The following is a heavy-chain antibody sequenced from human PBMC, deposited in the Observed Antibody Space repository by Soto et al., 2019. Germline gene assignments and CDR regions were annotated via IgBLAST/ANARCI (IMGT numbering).Heavy chain of an antibody. CDR2: ISAYNGNT. Sequence: QVQLVQSGAEVKKPGASVKVSCKASGYTFTSYGISWVRQAPGQGLEWMGWISAYNGNTHYAQKLQGRVTMTTDTSTSTGYRELRSLRSDDTAVYYCARRREAVAGENWFDPWGQGTLVTVSS. V-gene: IGHV1-18*01. J-gene: IGHJ5*02. CDR3: ARRREAVAGENWFDP. CDR1: GYTFTSYG. D-gene: IGHD6-19*01.